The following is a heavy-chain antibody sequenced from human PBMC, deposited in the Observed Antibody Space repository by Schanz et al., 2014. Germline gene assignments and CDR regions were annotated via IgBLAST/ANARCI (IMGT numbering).Heavy chain of an antibody. CDR2: IWYDGNNK. J-gene: IGHJ3*01. V-gene: IGHV3-33*08. CDR1: GFTVNTNY. CDR3: ARDGGRDGYNLAFDV. D-gene: IGHD5-12*01. Sequence: VQVVESGGGLVQPGGSLRLSCAVSGFTVNTNYMSWVRQAPGKGLEWVAVIWYDGNNKFYADSVKGRFIISRDSSKNTLFLQMNSLRAEDTAVYFCARDGGRDGYNLAFDVWGQGTLVTVSS.